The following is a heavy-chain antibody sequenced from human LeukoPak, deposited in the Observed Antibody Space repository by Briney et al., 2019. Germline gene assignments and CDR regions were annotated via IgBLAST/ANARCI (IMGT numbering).Heavy chain of an antibody. CDR2: ISYDGSNK. V-gene: IGHV3-30*04. CDR1: GFTFSSYA. Sequence: GGSLRLSCAASGFTFSSYAMHWVRQAPGKGLEWVAVISYDGSNKYYADSVKGRFTISRDNSQNTLYLQMNSLRAEDTAVYYCARAVDTAMVRPNDYWGQGTLVTVSS. J-gene: IGHJ4*02. CDR3: ARAVDTAMVRPNDY. D-gene: IGHD5-18*01.